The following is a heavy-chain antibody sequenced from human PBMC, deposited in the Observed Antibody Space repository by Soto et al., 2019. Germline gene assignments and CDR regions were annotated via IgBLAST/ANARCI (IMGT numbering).Heavy chain of an antibody. CDR3: TTDSGDSSGYPHDY. CDR1: GFTFSNAW. D-gene: IGHD3-22*01. CDR2: IKSKTDGGTT. V-gene: IGHV3-15*01. J-gene: IGHJ4*02. Sequence: GGSLRLSCAASGFTFSNAWMSWVRPAPGKGLEWVGRIKSKTDGGTTDYAAPVKGRFTISRDDSKNTLYLQMNSLKTEDTAVYYCTTDSGDSSGYPHDYWGQGTLVTVSS.